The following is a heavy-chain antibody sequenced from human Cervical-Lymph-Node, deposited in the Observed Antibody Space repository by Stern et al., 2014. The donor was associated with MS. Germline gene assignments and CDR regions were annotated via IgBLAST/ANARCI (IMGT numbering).Heavy chain of an antibody. CDR2: IVAGSGNT. V-gene: IGHV1-58*01. D-gene: IGHD4-17*01. J-gene: IGHJ4*02. Sequence: QMQLVQSGPEVKKPGTSVKVSCKASGFTFTSSAVQWVRQARGQRLEWIGWIVAGSGNTNYAQKFQERVTITRDMSTSTAYMELSSLRSEDTAVYYCAADQDYGDYGDLFDYWGQGTLVTVSS. CDR3: AADQDYGDYGDLFDY. CDR1: GFTFTSSA.